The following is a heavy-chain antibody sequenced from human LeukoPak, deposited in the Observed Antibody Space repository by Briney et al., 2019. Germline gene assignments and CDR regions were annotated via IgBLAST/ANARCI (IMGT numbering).Heavy chain of an antibody. CDR3: ARSRSSSWFVFDY. V-gene: IGHV4-59*01. J-gene: IGHJ4*02. D-gene: IGHD6-13*01. Sequence: PSETLSLTCTVSGASISSYYWSWIRQPPGKGLEWIGYIYYSGSTNYNPSLKSRVTISVDTSKNQFSLKLNSVTAADTAVYYCARSRSSSWFVFDYWGQGTLVTVSS. CDR2: IYYSGST. CDR1: GASISSYY.